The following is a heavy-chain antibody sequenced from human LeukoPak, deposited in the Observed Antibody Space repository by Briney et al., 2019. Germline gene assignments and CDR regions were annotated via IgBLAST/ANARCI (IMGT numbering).Heavy chain of an antibody. D-gene: IGHD2-21*02. J-gene: IGHJ6*02. Sequence: GGSLRLSCAASGFTFSDYYMSWIRQAPGKGLEWVSYISSSSSYIYYADSVKGRFTISRDNAKNSLYLQMNSLRAEDTAVYYCARDRSYCGGDCFSREWGMDVWGQGTTVTVSS. CDR1: GFTFSDYY. CDR2: ISSSSSYI. V-gene: IGHV3-11*06. CDR3: ARDRSYCGGDCFSREWGMDV.